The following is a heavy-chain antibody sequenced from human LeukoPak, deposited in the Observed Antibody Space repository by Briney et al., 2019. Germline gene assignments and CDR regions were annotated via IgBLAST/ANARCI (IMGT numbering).Heavy chain of an antibody. CDR1: GFTFSDYY. J-gene: IGHJ4*02. CDR3: ATVKYEPVAFDY. Sequence: PGGSLRLSCADSGFTFSDYYMGWIRQAPGKGLEGVSYISSSGSTIYYADSVKGRFTISRDNAKNSLYLQMNSLRAEDTAVYYCATVKYEPVAFDYWGQGTLVTVSS. D-gene: IGHD2/OR15-2a*01. CDR2: ISSSGSTI. V-gene: IGHV3-11*01.